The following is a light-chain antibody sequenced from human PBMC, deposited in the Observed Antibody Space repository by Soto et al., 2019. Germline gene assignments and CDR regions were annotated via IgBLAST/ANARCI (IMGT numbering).Light chain of an antibody. V-gene: IGKV3-11*01. Sequence: EVVLTQSPDTLSLSPGGSATLSFRASQSVSSYLAWYQQRPGQALRLLIYDVSKRATGIPARFSGSGSRTDFTLTITSLEPEDFAIYFYHQRSNWPLTFGGGTNLELK. J-gene: IGKJ4*01. CDR3: HQRSNWPLT. CDR2: DVS. CDR1: QSVSSY.